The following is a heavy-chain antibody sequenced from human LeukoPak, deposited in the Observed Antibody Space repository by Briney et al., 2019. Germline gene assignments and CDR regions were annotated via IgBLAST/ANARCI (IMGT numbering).Heavy chain of an antibody. Sequence: PGGSLRLSCAASGFTFSSYAMSWVRQAPGKGLEWVSAISGSGGSTYYADSVKGRFTISRDNSKNTLYLQMNILRAEDTALYYCTRTGLGYSLANGLDAWGEGTLVTVSS. V-gene: IGHV3-23*01. CDR2: ISGSGGST. CDR3: TRTGLGYSLANGLDA. J-gene: IGHJ5*02. D-gene: IGHD5-18*01. CDR1: GFTFSSYA.